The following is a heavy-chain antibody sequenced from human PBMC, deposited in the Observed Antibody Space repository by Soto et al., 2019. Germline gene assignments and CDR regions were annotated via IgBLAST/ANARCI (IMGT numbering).Heavy chain of an antibody. CDR2: INTDGGSS. CDR3: AREAGYCSRTSCYRRAFDT. CDR1: GFTFSGHW. D-gene: IGHD2-2*01. V-gene: IGHV3-74*03. Sequence: EVQLVESGGDLVQPGGSLRLSCAASGFTFSGHWMHWVRQVPGKGLEWVSRINTDGGSSAYADSVKGRFTISRDNAKNTLYLQTNGLRAADTAVYYCAREAGYCSRTSCYRRAFDTWGQGTTVTVSS. J-gene: IGHJ3*02.